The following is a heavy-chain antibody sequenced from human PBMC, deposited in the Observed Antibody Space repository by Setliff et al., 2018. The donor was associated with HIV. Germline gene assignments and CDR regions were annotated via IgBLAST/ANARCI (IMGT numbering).Heavy chain of an antibody. CDR1: GSTFSSYS. J-gene: IGHJ5*02. D-gene: IGHD3-3*01. CDR3: VRVVTIFSTGPHFDP. V-gene: IGHV3-48*04. Sequence: GGSLRLSCAASGSTFSSYSMNWVRQAPGKGLEWVSYISSTSRTIYYADSVKGRFTISRDNAKNSLYLQMNSLGAEDTAVYYCVRVVTIFSTGPHFDPWGQGTLVTVSS. CDR2: ISSTSRTI.